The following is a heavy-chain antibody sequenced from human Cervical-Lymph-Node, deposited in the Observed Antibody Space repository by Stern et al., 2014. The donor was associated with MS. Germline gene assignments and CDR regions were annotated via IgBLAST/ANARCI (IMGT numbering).Heavy chain of an antibody. CDR2: IYYSGRT. V-gene: IGHV4-39*01. CDR3: ARHLSYYFDY. Sequence: QVQLQESGPGLVKPSETLSLTCTVSGGSISSSSYYWGWIRQPPGKGLEWIGSIYYSGRTYYTPSLKSRVTISVATSKNQYYLKLSSVPAADTAVYYCARHLSYYFDYWGQGTLVTVSS. CDR1: GGSISSSSYY. J-gene: IGHJ4*02.